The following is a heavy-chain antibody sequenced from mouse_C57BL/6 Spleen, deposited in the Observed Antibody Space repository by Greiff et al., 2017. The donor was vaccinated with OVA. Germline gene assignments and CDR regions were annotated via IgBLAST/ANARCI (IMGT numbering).Heavy chain of an antibody. D-gene: IGHD1-1*01. J-gene: IGHJ2*01. Sequence: QVQLQQSGAELVRPGASVTLSCKASGYTFTDYEMHWVKQTPVHGLEWIGAIDPETGGTAYNQKFTGKAILTADKSSSTAYMEHRSRTSEDSAVYYCTGGCITTVVTGFDDWGQGTTLTASS. CDR1: GYTFTDYE. CDR3: TGGCITTVVTGFDD. V-gene: IGHV1-15*01. CDR2: IDPETGGT.